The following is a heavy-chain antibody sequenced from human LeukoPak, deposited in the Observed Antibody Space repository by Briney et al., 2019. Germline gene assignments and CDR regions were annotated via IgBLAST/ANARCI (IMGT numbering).Heavy chain of an antibody. CDR3: ATSVGRYYFDY. CDR2: IYSGGST. D-gene: IGHD2-15*01. Sequence: PGGSLRLSCAASGFTVSSNYMSWVRQAPGKGLEWASIIYSGGSTSHADSVKGRFTISRDNSKNTLYLRMNSLRAEDTAVYYCATSVGRYYFDYWGQGALVTVSS. CDR1: GFTVSSNY. V-gene: IGHV3-53*01. J-gene: IGHJ4*02.